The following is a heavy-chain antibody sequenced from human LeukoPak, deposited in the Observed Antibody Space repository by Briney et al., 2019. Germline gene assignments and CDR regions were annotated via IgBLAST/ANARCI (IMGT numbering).Heavy chain of an antibody. CDR3: AKGGQYSSGTFDY. D-gene: IGHD6-19*01. Sequence: GGSLRLSCAASGFTFDDYAMLWVRQAPGKGLEWVSGISWNSGSIGYADSVKGRFTISRDNAKNSLYLQMNSLRAEDTALYYCAKGGQYSSGTFDYWGQGTLVTVSS. J-gene: IGHJ4*02. V-gene: IGHV3-9*01. CDR2: ISWNSGSI. CDR1: GFTFDDYA.